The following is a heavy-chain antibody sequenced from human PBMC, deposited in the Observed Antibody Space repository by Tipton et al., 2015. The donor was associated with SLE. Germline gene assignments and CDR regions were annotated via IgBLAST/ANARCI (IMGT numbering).Heavy chain of an antibody. CDR1: GYTFINYG. J-gene: IGHJ4*02. CDR2: ISTYNGKT. CDR3: ARDQGFAYQYIPTAWGH. Sequence: QLVQSGADVKKPGASVMVSCETSGYTFINYGINWVRQAPGQGLEWMGWISTYNGKTSYPQKFQDRLSVTIDMTSSTAYMYLRNLSSDYTAVYYCARDQGFAYQYIPTAWGHWGQGTLVTVSS. D-gene: IGHD2-21*02. V-gene: IGHV1-18*01.